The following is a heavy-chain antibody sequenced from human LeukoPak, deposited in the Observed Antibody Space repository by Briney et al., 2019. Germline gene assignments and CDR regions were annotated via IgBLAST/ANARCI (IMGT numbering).Heavy chain of an antibody. V-gene: IGHV3-30*02. CDR3: AKGQRLTWIQPFDY. Sequence: GGSLRLSCAASGFTFSSYGMHWVRQAPGKGLEWVAFIRYGGSNKYYADSVKGRFTISRDNSKNTLYLQMNSLRAEDTAVYYCAKGQRLTWIQPFDYWGQGTLVTVSS. D-gene: IGHD5-18*01. J-gene: IGHJ4*02. CDR2: IRYGGSNK. CDR1: GFTFSSYG.